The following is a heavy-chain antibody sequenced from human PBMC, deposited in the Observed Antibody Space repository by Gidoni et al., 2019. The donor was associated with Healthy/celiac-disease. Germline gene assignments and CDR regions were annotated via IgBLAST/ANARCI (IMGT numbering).Heavy chain of an antibody. CDR3: ARGDLQLWLPRGFDY. Sequence: QVQLQQWGAGLLQPSETLSLTCAAYGGSFSGYYWSWIRQPPGKGLEWIGEINHSGSTNYNPSLKSRVTISVDTSKNQFSLKLSSVTAADTAVYYCARGDLQLWLPRGFDYWGQGTLVTVSS. V-gene: IGHV4-34*01. CDR2: INHSGST. CDR1: GGSFSGYY. D-gene: IGHD5-18*01. J-gene: IGHJ4*02.